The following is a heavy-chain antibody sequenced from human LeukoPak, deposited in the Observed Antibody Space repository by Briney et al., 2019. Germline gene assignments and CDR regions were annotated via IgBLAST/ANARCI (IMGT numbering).Heavy chain of an antibody. D-gene: IGHD2-15*01. V-gene: IGHV4-39*07. CDR1: GGSISSSSYY. CDR2: IYYSGST. Sequence: SETLSLTCTVSGGSISSSSYYWGWIRQPPGKGLEWIGSIYYSGSTYYNPSLKSRVTISVDTSKNQFSLKLSSVTAADTAVYYCARTFKNCSGGSCYHTDAFDIWGQGTMVTVSS. CDR3: ARTFKNCSGGSCYHTDAFDI. J-gene: IGHJ3*02.